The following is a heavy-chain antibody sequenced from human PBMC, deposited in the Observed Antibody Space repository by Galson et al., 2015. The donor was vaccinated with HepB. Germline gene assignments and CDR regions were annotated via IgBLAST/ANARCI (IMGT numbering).Heavy chain of an antibody. CDR3: ARAQFVDYYYYGMDV. D-gene: IGHD5-24*01. J-gene: IGHJ6*02. CDR1: GGTFSSNA. CDR2: IIPIFGAA. Sequence: SVKVSCKASGGTFSSNAISWVRQAPGQGLEWMGGIIPIFGAANYAQKFQGRVTITADESTSTAYMELSSLRSEDTAVYYCARAQFVDYYYYGMDVWVQGTTVTVSS. V-gene: IGHV1-69*13.